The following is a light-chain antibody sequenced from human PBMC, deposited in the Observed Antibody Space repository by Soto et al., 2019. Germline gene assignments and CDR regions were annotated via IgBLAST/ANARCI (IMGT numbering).Light chain of an antibody. V-gene: IGKV1-8*01. CDR1: QGISSY. CDR2: AAS. J-gene: IGKJ4*01. CDR3: QQYYSYPLT. Sequence: AILMTQSPSSFSASTGDRVTITCRASQGISSYLAWYQQKPGKAPKLLIYAASTLQSGVPSRFSGSGSVTDFTLTISCLQSEDFATYYCQQYYSYPLTFGGGTKVEIK.